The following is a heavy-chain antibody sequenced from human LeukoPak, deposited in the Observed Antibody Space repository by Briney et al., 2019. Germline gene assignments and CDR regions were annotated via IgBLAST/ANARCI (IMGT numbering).Heavy chain of an antibody. J-gene: IGHJ4*02. CDR1: GGSISSYY. CDR3: AGGPTYYYDSSGLTAFDY. CDR2: IYTSGST. D-gene: IGHD3-22*01. V-gene: IGHV4-4*07. Sequence: SETLSLTCTVSGGSISSYYWSWIRQPAGKGLEWIGRIYTSGSTNYNPSLKSRVTMSVDTSKNQFSLKLSSVTAADTAVYYCAGGPTYYYDSSGLTAFDYWGQGTLVTVSP.